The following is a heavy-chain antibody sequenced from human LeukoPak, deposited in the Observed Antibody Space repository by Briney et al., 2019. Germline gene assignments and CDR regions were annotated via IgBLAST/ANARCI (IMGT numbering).Heavy chain of an antibody. CDR3: ASGVGGFIGYPDDAFDI. CDR1: GGSISSYY. Sequence: SETLSLTCTVSGGSISSYYWSWIRQPPGKGLEWIGYIYYSGSTNYNPSLKSRVTISVDTSKNQFSLKLSSVTAADTAVYYCASGVGGFIGYPDDAFDIWGQGTMVTVSS. D-gene: IGHD3-16*02. V-gene: IGHV4-59*01. J-gene: IGHJ3*02. CDR2: IYYSGST.